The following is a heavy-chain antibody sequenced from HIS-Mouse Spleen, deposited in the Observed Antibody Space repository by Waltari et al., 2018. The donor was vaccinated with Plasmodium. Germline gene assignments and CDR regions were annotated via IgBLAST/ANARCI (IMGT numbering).Heavy chain of an antibody. J-gene: IGHJ4*02. Sequence: QVQLQQWGAGLLKPSETLSLTCAVYGGSFSGYDRTWIRQPPGKGLEWIGEINHSGSTNYNPSLKSRVTISVDTSKNQFSLKLSSVTAADTAVYYCARLVVVASKDSYWGQGTLVTVSS. CDR1: GGSFSGYD. V-gene: IGHV4-34*01. CDR3: ARLVVVASKDSY. CDR2: INHSGST. D-gene: IGHD2-15*01.